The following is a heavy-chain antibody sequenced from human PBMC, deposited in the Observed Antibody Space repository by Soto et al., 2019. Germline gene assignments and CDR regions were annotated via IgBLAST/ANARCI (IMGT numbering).Heavy chain of an antibody. V-gene: IGHV1-69*02. D-gene: IGHD6-19*01. CDR1: GGTFSSNT. J-gene: IGHJ3*02. CDR3: ARETAVAGIMLDVFNI. CDR2: IIPNLGIP. Sequence: QVQLVQSGAEVKKHGSSVKVSCTSSGGTFSSNTISWVRHAPGQGLEWMGRIIPNLGIPNYPQKIQGRVTITENNSTSTAYMELSSLKSEDTAVYYCARETAVAGIMLDVFNIWGQVTMVTVSS.